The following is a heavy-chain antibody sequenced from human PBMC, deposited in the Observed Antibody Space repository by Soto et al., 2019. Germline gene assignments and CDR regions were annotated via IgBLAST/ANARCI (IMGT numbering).Heavy chain of an antibody. V-gene: IGHV3-30*18. CDR2: ISYDGSNK. D-gene: IGHD1-26*01. Sequence: PGGSLRLSCAASGFTFSSYGMHWVRQAPGKGLEWVAVISYDGSNKYYADSVKGRFTISRDNSKNTLYLQMNSLRAEDTAVYYCAKDGMWELSTEDFDYWGQGTLVTVSS. J-gene: IGHJ4*02. CDR1: GFTFSSYG. CDR3: AKDGMWELSTEDFDY.